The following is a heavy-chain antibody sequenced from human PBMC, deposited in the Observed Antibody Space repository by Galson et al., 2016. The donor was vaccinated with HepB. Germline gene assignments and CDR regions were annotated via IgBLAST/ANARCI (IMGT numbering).Heavy chain of an antibody. V-gene: IGHV1-69*06. CDR2: IIPFFGTT. Sequence: SVKVSCKASGGSFSNYPVSWVRRAPGQGLVWLGGIIPFFGTTGYAQKFQGRVTITADKSTTTVYMELSSLRSEDTAIYYCAKYSGSPGDYGMDVWGQGTTVTVSS. J-gene: IGHJ6*02. CDR1: GGSFSNYP. CDR3: AKYSGSPGDYGMDV. D-gene: IGHD1-26*01.